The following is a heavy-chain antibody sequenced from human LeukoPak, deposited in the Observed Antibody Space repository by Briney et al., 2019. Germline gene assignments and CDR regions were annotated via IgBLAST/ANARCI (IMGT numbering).Heavy chain of an antibody. J-gene: IGHJ5*02. V-gene: IGHV3-7*01. CDR1: GFTFSNYG. CDR3: ARGGSYGYGMNWFDP. CDR2: IKQDGSEK. D-gene: IGHD3-16*01. Sequence: PGGSLRLSCAASGFTFSNYGMNWVRQAPGKGLEWVANIKQDGSEKYYVDSVKGRFTISRDNAKNSLYLQMNSLRAEDTAVYYCARGGSYGYGMNWFDPWGQGTLVTVSS.